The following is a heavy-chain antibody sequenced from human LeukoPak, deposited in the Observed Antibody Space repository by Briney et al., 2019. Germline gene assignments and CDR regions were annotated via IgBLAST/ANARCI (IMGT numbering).Heavy chain of an antibody. Sequence: ASVKVSCKASGYTFTGYHMHWVRQAPGQGLEWMGIINPSGGSTSYAQKFQGRVTMTRDTSTSTVYMELSSLRSEDTAVYYCAREGYSYGYPDYWGQGTLVTVSS. J-gene: IGHJ4*02. V-gene: IGHV1-46*01. CDR1: GYTFTGYH. CDR2: INPSGGST. CDR3: AREGYSYGYPDY. D-gene: IGHD5-18*01.